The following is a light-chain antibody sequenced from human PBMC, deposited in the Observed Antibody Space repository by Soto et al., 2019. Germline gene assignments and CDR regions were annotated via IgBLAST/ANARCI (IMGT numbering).Light chain of an antibody. CDR3: LQDVNYQWT. Sequence: AIQMTQSPSSLSASVGDRVTITCRASQGIRTDLGWYQQKPGRAPKLLIYSASSLQSGVPSRFTGTAYGTDFTLTISSLKPEDFATSYCLQDVNYQWTFGQRTKVEVK. CDR2: SAS. V-gene: IGKV1-6*01. J-gene: IGKJ1*01. CDR1: QGIRTD.